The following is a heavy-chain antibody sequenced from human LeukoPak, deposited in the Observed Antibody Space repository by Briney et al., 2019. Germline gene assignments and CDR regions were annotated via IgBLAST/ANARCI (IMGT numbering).Heavy chain of an antibody. J-gene: IGHJ3*02. Sequence: SETLSLTCTVSGGSISSSSYYWGWIRQPPGKGLEWIGSIYHSGSTYYNPSLKSRVTISVDTSKNQFSLKLSSVTAADTAVYYCAKSGYCGGDCYYAFDIWGQGTMVTVSS. CDR2: IYHSGST. V-gene: IGHV4-39*01. D-gene: IGHD2-21*02. CDR1: GGSISSSSYY. CDR3: AKSGYCGGDCYYAFDI.